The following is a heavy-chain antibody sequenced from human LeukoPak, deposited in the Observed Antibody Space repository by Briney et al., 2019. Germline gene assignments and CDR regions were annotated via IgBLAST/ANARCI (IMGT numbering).Heavy chain of an antibody. V-gene: IGHV3-23*01. CDR2: ISGSGGST. Sequence: GRSLRLSCAASGFTFSDYAMHWVRQAPGKGLEWVSGISGSGGSTYYADSVKGRFTIARDNSKNTLYLQMNSLRAEDTAVYYCARGNCRGTSCYSDYWGQGTLVTVSS. J-gene: IGHJ4*02. CDR3: ARGNCRGTSCYSDY. D-gene: IGHD2-2*02. CDR1: GFTFSDYA.